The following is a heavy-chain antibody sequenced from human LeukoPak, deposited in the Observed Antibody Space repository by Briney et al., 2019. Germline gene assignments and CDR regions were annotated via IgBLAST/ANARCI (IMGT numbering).Heavy chain of an antibody. Sequence: SETLSLTCTVSGGSISSSSYYWSWIRQPPGKGLEWIGYIFYSGSTSYNPSLKSRVTISVDTSKNQFSLKLTSVTAADTAVYYCARHYTSGWDLDYWGQGTLVTVSS. D-gene: IGHD6-19*01. CDR2: IFYSGST. V-gene: IGHV4-61*05. CDR3: ARHYTSGWDLDY. CDR1: GGSISSSSYY. J-gene: IGHJ4*02.